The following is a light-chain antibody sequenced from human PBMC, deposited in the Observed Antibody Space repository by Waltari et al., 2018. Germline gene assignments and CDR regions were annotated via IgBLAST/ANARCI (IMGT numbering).Light chain of an antibody. CDR3: QQYYTTPH. CDR2: WAS. V-gene: IGKV4-1*01. CDR1: QSVLYSSNNRNY. Sequence: DIVMTQSTDSLAVSLGERASINCKSSQSVLYSSNNRNYLAWYQQKPGQPPKLLIYWASTRESGVPDRFSGSGSGTDFTLTISSLQAEDVAVYYCQQYYTTPHFGQGTRLEIK. J-gene: IGKJ5*01.